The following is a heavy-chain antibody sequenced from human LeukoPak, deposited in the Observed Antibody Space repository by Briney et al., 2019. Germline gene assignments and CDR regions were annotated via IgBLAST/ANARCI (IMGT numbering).Heavy chain of an antibody. CDR1: GGSISSSSYY. V-gene: IGHV4-39*01. CDR3: ARRGDYSNYQALDY. D-gene: IGHD4-11*01. J-gene: IGHJ4*02. Sequence: PSETLSLTCTVSGGSISSSSYYWGWIRQPPGKGLEWIGSIYYSGSTYYNPSLKSRVTISVDTFKNQFSLKLSSVTAADTAVYYCARRGDYSNYQALDYWGQGTLVTVSS. CDR2: IYYSGST.